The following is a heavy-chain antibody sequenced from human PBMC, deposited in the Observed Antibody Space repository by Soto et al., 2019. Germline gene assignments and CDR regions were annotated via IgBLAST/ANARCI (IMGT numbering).Heavy chain of an antibody. Sequence: GGSLILSCAASGFTFSSYWMSWVRQAPGKGLEWVANIKQDGSEKYYVDSVKGRFTISRDNAKNSLYLQMNSLRAEDTAVYYCARDTVCSSTSCFDYWGQGTLVTVSS. V-gene: IGHV3-7*01. CDR1: GFTFSSYW. CDR3: ARDTVCSSTSCFDY. CDR2: IKQDGSEK. J-gene: IGHJ4*02. D-gene: IGHD2-2*01.